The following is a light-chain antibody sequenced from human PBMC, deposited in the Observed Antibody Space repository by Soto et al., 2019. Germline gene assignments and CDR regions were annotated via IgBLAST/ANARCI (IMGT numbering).Light chain of an antibody. J-gene: IGLJ2*01. CDR2: DVT. CDR3: SSYTSISTLV. V-gene: IGLV2-11*01. Sequence: QSALTQPRSVSGSPGQSVTISCTGTNSDVGTYNYVSWYQQHPGKATKLIIYDVTKRPSGVPDLFSGSKSGNTASLTLSGLTAEDEADYYRSSYTSISTLVFGGGTKLTVL. CDR1: NSDVGTYNY.